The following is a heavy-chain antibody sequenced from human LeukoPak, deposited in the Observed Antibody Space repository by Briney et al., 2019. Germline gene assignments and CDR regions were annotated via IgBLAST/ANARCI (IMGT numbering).Heavy chain of an antibody. D-gene: IGHD2-8*01. CDR2: IGTSDDT. CDR3: AARYCSNVVCYPLDY. V-gene: IGHV3-13*01. J-gene: IGHJ4*02. Sequence: PGGSLRLSCAASGFTFRSYDMHWVRQPPGKGLEWVSAIGTSDDTYYPDSVKGRFTISREDAKNSLYLQMNSLRAGDTAVYYCAARYCSNVVCYPLDYWGQGILVTVSS. CDR1: GFTFRSYD.